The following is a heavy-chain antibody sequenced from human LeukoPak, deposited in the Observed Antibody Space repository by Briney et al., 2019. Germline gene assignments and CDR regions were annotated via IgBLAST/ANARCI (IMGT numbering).Heavy chain of an antibody. J-gene: IGHJ4*02. Sequence: SETLSLTCTVSGGSISSFYWSWLRHPPGKGLEWIGYIYYSGSTNYNPSLKSRVTISVDTSKNQCSLKLSSVTAADTAVYYCARQIQLWGSFDYWGQGTLVTVSS. CDR1: GGSISSFY. CDR3: ARQIQLWGSFDY. V-gene: IGHV4-59*01. CDR2: IYYSGST. D-gene: IGHD5-18*01.